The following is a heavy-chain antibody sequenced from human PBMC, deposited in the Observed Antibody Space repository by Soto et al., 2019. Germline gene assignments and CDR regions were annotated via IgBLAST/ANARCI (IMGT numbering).Heavy chain of an antibody. J-gene: IGHJ4*02. CDR1: GFTFSYYT. CDR3: ARDPAPSTSNYDLLTGFGNY. D-gene: IGHD3-9*01. Sequence: LRLSCAASGFTFSYYTMNWVRQAPGEGLEWVSSISSSSTYIYYADSVKGRFTISRDNAQNSLYLQMNSLRAEDTAVYYCARDPAPSTSNYDLLTGFGNYWGQGTLVTVSS. CDR2: ISSSSTYI. V-gene: IGHV3-21*01.